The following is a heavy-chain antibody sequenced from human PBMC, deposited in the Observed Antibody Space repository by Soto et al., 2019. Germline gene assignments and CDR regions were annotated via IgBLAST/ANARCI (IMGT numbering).Heavy chain of an antibody. CDR3: SHRRSGIAMY. J-gene: IGHJ4*02. Sequence: QITLKESGPTLVKPTQTLTLTCTFSGFSLSTSGVGVGWIRQPPGKALEWLALLYWDDDNHYSPSLRSRLTITNNTSNNQVVLTMTNMDPVDTATYYCSHRRSGIAMYWGQGTLVTVSS. CDR2: LYWDDDN. CDR1: GFSLSTSGVG. V-gene: IGHV2-5*02. D-gene: IGHD6-13*01.